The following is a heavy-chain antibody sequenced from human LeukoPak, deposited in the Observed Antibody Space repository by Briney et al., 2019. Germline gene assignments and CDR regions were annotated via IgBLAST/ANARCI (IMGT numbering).Heavy chain of an antibody. D-gene: IGHD3-22*01. CDR3: AGDDSSIGALYFDY. Sequence: GGSLRLSCAASGFTFSSYGVHWVRQAPGKGLEWVAVISYDGSNKYYADSVKGRFTISRDNSKNTMYLQMNSLRAEDTAVYYCAGDDSSIGALYFDYWGQGTLVTVSS. CDR1: GFTFSSYG. CDR2: ISYDGSNK. V-gene: IGHV3-30*03. J-gene: IGHJ4*02.